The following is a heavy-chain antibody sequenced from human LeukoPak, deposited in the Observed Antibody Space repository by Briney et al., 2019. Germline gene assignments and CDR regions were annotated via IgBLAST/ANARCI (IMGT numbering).Heavy chain of an antibody. Sequence: ASVKASCKVSGYTLTELSMHWVRQAPGKGLEWMGGFDPEDGETIYAQKFQGRVTMTEDTSTDTAYMELSSLRSEDTAVYYCATGLSSSGWYSHDYWGQGTLVTVSS. CDR1: GYTLTELS. D-gene: IGHD6-19*01. V-gene: IGHV1-24*01. J-gene: IGHJ4*02. CDR3: ATGLSSSGWYSHDY. CDR2: FDPEDGET.